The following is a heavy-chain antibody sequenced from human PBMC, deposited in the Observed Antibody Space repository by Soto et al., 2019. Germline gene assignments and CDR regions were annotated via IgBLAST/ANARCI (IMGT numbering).Heavy chain of an antibody. CDR1: LFIVSDNY. J-gene: IGHJ5*02. CDR2: IYSGGGT. CDR3: ATRMTTAPS. V-gene: IGHV3-66*01. D-gene: IGHD4-17*01. Sequence: EVRLVQSGGGLVQPGGSLRLSCAASLFIVSDNYMSWVRQAPGKGLEWVSLIYSGGGTDYAESVKGRFTISRDNPTNTLYLQMHSRKAEDPGIYYCATRMTTAPSWGQGTVVTVSS.